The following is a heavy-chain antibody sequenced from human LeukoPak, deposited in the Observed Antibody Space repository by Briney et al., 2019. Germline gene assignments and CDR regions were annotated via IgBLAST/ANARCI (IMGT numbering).Heavy chain of an antibody. CDR2: INPSGDPT. V-gene: IGHV1-46*01. D-gene: IGHD3-10*01. J-gene: IGHJ6*03. Sequence: GASVKVSCKASGYTFTSYYMHWVRQAPGQGLEWVGIINPSGDPTTYAQKFQGRVTMTSDMSTSTVYMELSSLRSEDTAVYYCATSGGDYYYYSLDVWGKGTPVTISS. CDR3: ATSGGDYYYYSLDV. CDR1: GYTFTSYY.